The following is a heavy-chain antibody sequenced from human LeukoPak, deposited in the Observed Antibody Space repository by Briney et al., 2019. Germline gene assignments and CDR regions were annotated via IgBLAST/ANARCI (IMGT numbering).Heavy chain of an antibody. CDR2: IPYSGNT. CDR1: GASISSYY. Sequence: SETLSLTCTVPGASISSYYWSWIRQPPGKGLEWIGYIPYSGNTNYNPSLRSRVTISGDTSRNQFSLRLTSLTAADTAVYYCASDPNRVVPAAMSGPYYFDYWGQGTLVTVSS. J-gene: IGHJ4*02. D-gene: IGHD2-2*01. CDR3: ASDPNRVVPAAMSGPYYFDY. V-gene: IGHV4-59*01.